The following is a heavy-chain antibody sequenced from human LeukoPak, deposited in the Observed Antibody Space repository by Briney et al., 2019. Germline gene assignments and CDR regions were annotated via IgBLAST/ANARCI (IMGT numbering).Heavy chain of an antibody. V-gene: IGHV1-3*01. CDR3: AIAPGGDY. Sequence: GASVKVSCKASGYTFTNYAKHWVRQVPGQRLEWMGWINAGNGNTKYSQKFQGRVTITRDTSGSTVYMEVSSLRSEDTAVYYCAIAPGGDYWGQGTLVTVSS. J-gene: IGHJ4*02. CDR2: INAGNGNT. D-gene: IGHD3-16*01. CDR1: GYTFTNYA.